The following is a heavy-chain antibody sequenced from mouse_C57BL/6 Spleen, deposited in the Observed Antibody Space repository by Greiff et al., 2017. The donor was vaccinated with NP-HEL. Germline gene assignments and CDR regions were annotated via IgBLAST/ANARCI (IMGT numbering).Heavy chain of an antibody. CDR1: GYAFSSSW. CDR3: ARCGTVVATDFDY. V-gene: IGHV1-82*01. Sequence: VKLQESGPELVKPGASVKISCKASGYAFSSSWMNWVKQRPGKGLEWIGRIYPGDGDTNYNGKFKGKATLTADKSSSTAYMQLSSLTSEDSAVYFCARCGTVVATDFDYWGQGTTLTVSS. J-gene: IGHJ2*01. CDR2: IYPGDGDT. D-gene: IGHD1-1*01.